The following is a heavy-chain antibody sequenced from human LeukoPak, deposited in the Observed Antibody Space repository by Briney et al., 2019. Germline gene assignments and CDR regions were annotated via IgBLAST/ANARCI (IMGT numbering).Heavy chain of an antibody. CDR1: GFTFSDSY. CDR2: ISNSGSSI. D-gene: IGHD2-21*02. J-gene: IGHJ6*03. CDR3: ARDKFDIVVVTTIYCYYYMDV. V-gene: IGHV3-11*04. Sequence: GGSLRLSCAASGFTFSDSYMTWIRQAPGKGLEWVSYISNSGSSIYYADSVKGRFTTSRDNAKSSLYLQMNSLRAEDTAVYYCARDKFDIVVVTTIYCYYYMDVWGKGTTVTVSS.